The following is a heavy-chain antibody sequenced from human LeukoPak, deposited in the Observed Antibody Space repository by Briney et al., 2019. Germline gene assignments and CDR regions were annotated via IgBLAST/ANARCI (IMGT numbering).Heavy chain of an antibody. CDR3: TRTIGYRPVAGLKEKWFDP. D-gene: IGHD6-19*01. CDR1: GYTFTDYY. J-gene: IGHJ5*02. CDR2: INPLRGIT. Sequence: GASVKVSCKASGYTFTDYYVHWVRQAPGLGLEWMGIINPLRGITIYAQKFQGRVTMTSDTSTSTVYMELSSLISEDTAVYYCTRTIGYRPVAGLKEKWFDPWGQGTLVTVSS. V-gene: IGHV1-46*01.